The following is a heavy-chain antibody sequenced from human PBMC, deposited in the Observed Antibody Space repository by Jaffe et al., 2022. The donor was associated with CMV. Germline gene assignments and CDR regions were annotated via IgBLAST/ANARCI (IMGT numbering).Heavy chain of an antibody. D-gene: IGHD5-12*01. Sequence: EVQLVESGGGLVQPGGSLRLSCAASGLTFSNYDMHWVRQATGKGLEWVSAIGTGGETYYLASVKGRFTISREKAKNSLYLQMNSLTAGDTAVYYCAIGRRDGYNYPFDYWGQGTLVTVSS. CDR1: GLTFSNYD. J-gene: IGHJ4*02. V-gene: IGHV3-13*01. CDR3: AIGRRDGYNYPFDY. CDR2: IGTGGET.